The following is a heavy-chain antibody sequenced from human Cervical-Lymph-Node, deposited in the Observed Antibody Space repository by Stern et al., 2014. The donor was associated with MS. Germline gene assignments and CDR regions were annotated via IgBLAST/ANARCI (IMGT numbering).Heavy chain of an antibody. V-gene: IGHV7-4-1*02. J-gene: IGHJ4*02. Sequence: VHLVQSGSELKKPGASAKISCKASGYTFTSHSMNWERQAPGQGLEWMGWINTNTGNPTYAQGFTGRFVFSLDTSGSTAYLQISSLKAEDTAVYYCARYAPTVITDFDYWGQGTLVTVSS. D-gene: IGHD4-17*01. CDR1: GYTFTSHS. CDR3: ARYAPTVITDFDY. CDR2: INTNTGNP.